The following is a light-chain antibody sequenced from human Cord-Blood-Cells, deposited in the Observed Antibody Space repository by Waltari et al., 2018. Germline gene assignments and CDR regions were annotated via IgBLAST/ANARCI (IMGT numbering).Light chain of an antibody. V-gene: IGKV3-11*01. J-gene: IGKJ3*01. CDR1: QSVSSY. CDR2: DAS. CDR3: QQRSNWPRVT. Sequence: IVLTQSPATLSLSPGESATLSCRASQSVSSYLAWYQQKPGQAPRLLIYDASNRATGIPARFSGSGSGTDFTLTISSLEPEDFAVYYCQQRSNWPRVTFGPGTKVDIK.